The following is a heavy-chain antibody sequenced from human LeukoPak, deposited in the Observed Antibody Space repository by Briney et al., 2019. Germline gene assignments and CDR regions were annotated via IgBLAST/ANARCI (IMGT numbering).Heavy chain of an antibody. V-gene: IGHV4-59*08. J-gene: IGHJ4*02. CDR3: ARVRGLGVVSPYLDY. D-gene: IGHD3-10*01. Sequence: PSETLSLTCSVSGDSISSHCWGWVRRPPGKGLEWLGCIRYSGSTSYNPSLKSRVTISLDTSKTQFSLKLSSVTAADTAVYYCARVRGLGVVSPYLDYWGQGNLVTVSS. CDR2: IRYSGST. CDR1: GDSISSHC.